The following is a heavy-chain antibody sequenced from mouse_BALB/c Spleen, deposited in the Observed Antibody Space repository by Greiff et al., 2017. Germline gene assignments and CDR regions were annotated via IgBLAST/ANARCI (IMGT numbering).Heavy chain of an antibody. CDR3: AREVQPRYFDV. D-gene: IGHD6-1*01. V-gene: IGHV1-54*01. CDR1: GYAFTNYL. CDR2: INPGSGGT. J-gene: IGHJ1*01. Sequence: QVQLKQSGAELVRPGTSVKVSCKASGYAFTNYLIEWVKQRPGQGLEWIGVINPGSGGTNYNEKFKGKATLTADKSSSTAYMQLSSLTSDDSAVYFCAREVQPRYFDVWGAGTTVTVSS.